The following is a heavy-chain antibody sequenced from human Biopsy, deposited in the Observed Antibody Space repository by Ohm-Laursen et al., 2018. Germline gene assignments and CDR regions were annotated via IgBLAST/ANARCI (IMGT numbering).Heavy chain of an antibody. CDR3: ATDGAGSYNEN. Sequence: SLRLSCAASGFTFSHYWMTWVRQSPGKGLEWLSYISGSGVTKMYADSVKGRFTVSRDNAKNSLYLEMNNLTVEDTAVYYCATDGAGSYNENWGQGTLVSVSS. CDR1: GFTFSHYW. V-gene: IGHV3-11*01. CDR2: ISGSGVTK. J-gene: IGHJ4*02. D-gene: IGHD3-10*01.